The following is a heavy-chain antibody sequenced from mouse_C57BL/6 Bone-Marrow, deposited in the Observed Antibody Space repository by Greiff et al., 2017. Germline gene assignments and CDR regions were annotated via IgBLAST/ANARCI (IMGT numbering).Heavy chain of an antibody. D-gene: IGHD2-2*01. CDR3: ARGGGNDGFDY. CDR2: IYPRDGSN. CDR1: GYTFTDHT. V-gene: IGHV1-78*01. J-gene: IGHJ2*01. Sequence: VQLQQSDAELVKPGASVKISCKVSGYTFTDHTIHWMKQRPAQGLEWIGYIYPRDGSNKYNEKFKGKATLTADKSSSTAYMQLHSLTSEDSAVYLCARGGGNDGFDYWGQGTTLTVSS.